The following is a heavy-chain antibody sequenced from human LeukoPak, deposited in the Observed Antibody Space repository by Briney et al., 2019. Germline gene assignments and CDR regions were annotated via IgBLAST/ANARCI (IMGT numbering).Heavy chain of an antibody. CDR2: IFYSGTS. V-gene: IGHV4-31*03. CDR3: ARVPSRYPHFDY. J-gene: IGHJ4*02. Sequence: PSQTLSLTCTVSGGSISSGGYYWSWIRQHPGRGLEWIGYIFYSGTSYYNPSLKSRVTISVDTSKNQFSLKLSSVTAADTAVYYCARVPSRYPHFDYWGQGTLVTVSS. CDR1: GGSISSGGYY. D-gene: IGHD2-15*01.